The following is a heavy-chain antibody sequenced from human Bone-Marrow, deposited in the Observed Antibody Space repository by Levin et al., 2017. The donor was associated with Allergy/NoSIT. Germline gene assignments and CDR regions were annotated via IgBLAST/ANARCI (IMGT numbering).Heavy chain of an antibody. D-gene: IGHD6-13*01. Sequence: GASVKVSCKASGGTFSSYTISWVRQAPGQGLEWMGRIIPILGMANYAQKFQGRVTITADKSTSTAYMELSSLRSEDTAVYYCARDEMRIAAADPSDYWGQGTLVTVSS. J-gene: IGHJ4*02. V-gene: IGHV1-69*04. CDR1: GGTFSSYT. CDR2: IIPILGMA. CDR3: ARDEMRIAAADPSDY.